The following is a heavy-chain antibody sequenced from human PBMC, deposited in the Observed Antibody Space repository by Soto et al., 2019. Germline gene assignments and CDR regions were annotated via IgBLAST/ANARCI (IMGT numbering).Heavy chain of an antibody. Sequence: SSETLSLTCTFSGGSISSGGYYWSWIRQHPGKGLEWIGYTHYSGTAYYNPSLTSRVSISVDTSKNQFSLMRSSVTAADTAVYYCARVYRTGVIGQYFENWGKGTRVTVSS. CDR3: ARVYRTGVIGQYFEN. CDR1: GGSISSGGYY. CDR2: THYSGTA. J-gene: IGHJ4*02. V-gene: IGHV4-31*03. D-gene: IGHD3-16*02.